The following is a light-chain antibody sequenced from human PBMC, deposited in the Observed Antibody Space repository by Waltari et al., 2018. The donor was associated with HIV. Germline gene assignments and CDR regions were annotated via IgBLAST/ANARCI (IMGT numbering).Light chain of an antibody. J-gene: IGKJ1*01. CDR3: QQYYSTPWT. V-gene: IGKV4-1*01. Sequence: DIVMTQPPDSLAVSLGARATINCKSSQSVLSRSNNKEDLAWYQQKPGQPPKLLIYWASSRVSGVPDRFSGSGSGTDFTLTISRLQAEDVAVYYCQQYYSTPWTFGQGTRVEIK. CDR2: WAS. CDR1: QSVLSRSNNKED.